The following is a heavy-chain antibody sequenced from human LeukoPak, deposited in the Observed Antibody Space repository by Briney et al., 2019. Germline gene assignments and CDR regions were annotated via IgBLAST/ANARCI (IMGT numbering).Heavy chain of an antibody. D-gene: IGHD3-3*01. CDR2: IKQDGSEI. J-gene: IGHJ6*02. Sequence: QTGGSLRLSCAASGFTLSTYWMSWVRQAPGKGLEWVANIKQDGSEIYYVDSVKGRFTISRDNAKNSLYLQMNSLRAEDTAVYYCARSFGVVIMETPYGMDVWGQGTTVTVSS. CDR1: GFTLSTYW. CDR3: ARSFGVVIMETPYGMDV. V-gene: IGHV3-7*01.